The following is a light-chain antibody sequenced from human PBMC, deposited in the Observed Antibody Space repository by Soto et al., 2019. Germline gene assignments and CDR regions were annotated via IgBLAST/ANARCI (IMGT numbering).Light chain of an antibody. CDR3: CSYAGHSTYV. CDR2: DVD. Sequence: QSALTQPPSASGSPGQSVTISCTGTTSDVGGYNYVSWYQQHPGKAPKLLVYDVDKRPSGVPDRFSGSKSGNTASLTVSGLQAEDEADYYCCSYAGHSTYVFAGGTKVTVL. V-gene: IGLV2-8*01. CDR1: TSDVGGYNY. J-gene: IGLJ1*01.